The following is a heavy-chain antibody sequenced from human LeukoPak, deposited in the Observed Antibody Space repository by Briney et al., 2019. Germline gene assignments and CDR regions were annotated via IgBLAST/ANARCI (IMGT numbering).Heavy chain of an antibody. V-gene: IGHV3-7*03. Sequence: PGGSLRLSCAGSGFTFSSHWIGWVRQAPGKGLEWVAHINQDGSQKYYVDSVEGRFAISRDNAKNSLYLQTNSLRAEDTAVYYCAFTVTMKYDYWGQGTLVTVSS. CDR3: AFTVTMKYDY. CDR1: GFTFSSHW. D-gene: IGHD3-3*01. CDR2: INQDGSQK. J-gene: IGHJ4*02.